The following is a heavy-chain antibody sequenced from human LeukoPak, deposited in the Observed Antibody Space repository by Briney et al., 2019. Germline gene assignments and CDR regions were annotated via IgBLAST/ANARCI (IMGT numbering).Heavy chain of an antibody. CDR3: AKAGGDAYYYYYMDV. D-gene: IGHD2-21*01. Sequence: GGSLRLSCAASGFTFSNYAMNWVRQAPGQGLEWVSGIGGGGGSTYYADSVKGRFTVSRDNSKNTLYLQMNSLRAEDTAVYYCAKAGGDAYYYYYMDVWGKGTTVTVSS. CDR1: GFTFSNYA. J-gene: IGHJ6*03. CDR2: IGGGGGST. V-gene: IGHV3-23*01.